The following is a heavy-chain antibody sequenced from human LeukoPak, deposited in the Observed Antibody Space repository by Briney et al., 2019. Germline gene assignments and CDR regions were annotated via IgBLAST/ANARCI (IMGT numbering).Heavy chain of an antibody. CDR2: ISWNSGSI. Sequence: PGGSLRLSCAASGFTFSTFPMTWVRQAPGKGLEWVSGISWNSGSIGYADSVKGRFTISRDNAKNSLYLQMNSLRAEDTALYYCAKDILAKSGYSSGYDYWGQGTLVTVSS. CDR1: GFTFSTFP. V-gene: IGHV3-9*01. J-gene: IGHJ4*02. CDR3: AKDILAKSGYSSGYDY. D-gene: IGHD6-19*01.